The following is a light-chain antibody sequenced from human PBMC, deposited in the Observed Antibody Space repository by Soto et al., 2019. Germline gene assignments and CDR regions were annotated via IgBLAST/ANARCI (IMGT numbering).Light chain of an antibody. CDR1: QSVSSY. J-gene: IGKJ2*01. V-gene: IGKV3-11*01. Sequence: EIVLTQSPATLSLSPGERATLSCRASQSVSSYLAWYQQKPGQAPRLLIYDASNRATGIPARFSGSGSGTDFTLTISILEPEDFAVYYCQQPSNWPFTFGQATKVEIK. CDR2: DAS. CDR3: QQPSNWPFT.